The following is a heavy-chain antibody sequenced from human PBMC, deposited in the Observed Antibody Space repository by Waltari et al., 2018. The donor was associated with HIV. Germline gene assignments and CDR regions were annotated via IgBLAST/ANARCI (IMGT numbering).Heavy chain of an antibody. Sequence: QVQLVQSGAEVKKPGASVKVSCKASGYTFTNYYIHWVRQAPGQGLEWMARIKPSGGSTSHAQKFQGRVTMTRDTSTSTVYMELSSLRSEDMAVYYCARDKAVGIITSVFNMWGQGTMVIVSS. CDR1: GYTFTNYY. CDR3: ARDKAVGIITSVFNM. V-gene: IGHV1-46*01. CDR2: IKPSGGST. J-gene: IGHJ3*02. D-gene: IGHD3-3*01.